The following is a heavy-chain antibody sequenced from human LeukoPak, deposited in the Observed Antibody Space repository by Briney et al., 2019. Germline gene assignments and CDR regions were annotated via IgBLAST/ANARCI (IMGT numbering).Heavy chain of an antibody. Sequence: SQTLSLTCAISGDSVSSKSAAWSWIRQSPSRGLEWLGRTYYRSKWYNDYAVSVKSRITINPDTSKNQFSLQLNSVTPEDTAVYYCARDTAAADPLYYYYGMDVWGQGTTVTVSS. CDR1: GDSVSSKSAA. J-gene: IGHJ6*02. CDR2: TYYRSKWYN. D-gene: IGHD6-13*01. CDR3: ARDTAAADPLYYYYGMDV. V-gene: IGHV6-1*01.